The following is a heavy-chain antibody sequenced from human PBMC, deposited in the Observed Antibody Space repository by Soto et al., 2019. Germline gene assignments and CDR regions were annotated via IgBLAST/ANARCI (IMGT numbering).Heavy chain of an antibody. CDR1: GYTFTSYG. CDR3: ATDETGLSLFDY. Sequence: ASENVSCKASGYTFTSYGFSWVRQAPGKGHEWKGNFDPEDDETIYAQKIQGRVTMTEDTSTDTPYMELRSLRTEDMAVKYYATDETGLSLFDYGGQGTLVTVSS. CDR2: FDPEDDET. V-gene: IGHV1-24*01. J-gene: IGHJ4*02.